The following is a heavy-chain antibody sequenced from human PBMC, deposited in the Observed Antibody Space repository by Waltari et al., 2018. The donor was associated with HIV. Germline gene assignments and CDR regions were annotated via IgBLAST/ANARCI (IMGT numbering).Heavy chain of an antibody. V-gene: IGHV4-30-4*01. J-gene: IGHJ4*02. CDR1: GGSVISGDYY. D-gene: IGHD3-22*01. CDR3: ARDSYYYDTSGYYRRFDY. Sequence: QVQLQESGPGLVKPSQTLSLTCTVSGGSVISGDYYWSWIRQPPGTGLEWIGYIYYSGSTYYNPSLKSRLTISVDTSKNQFSLKLSSVTAADTAVYYCARDSYYYDTSGYYRRFDYWGQGTLVTVSS. CDR2: IYYSGST.